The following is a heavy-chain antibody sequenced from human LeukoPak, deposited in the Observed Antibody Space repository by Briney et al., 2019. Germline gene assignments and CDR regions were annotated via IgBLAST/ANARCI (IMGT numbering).Heavy chain of an antibody. CDR2: ISSSGSTI. CDR3: ARENPHYYDSSGYLHY. V-gene: IGHV3-11*01. CDR1: GFTFSDYY. D-gene: IGHD3-22*01. Sequence: GGSLRLSFAASGFTFSDYYMRWIRQAPGKGLGWVSYISSSGSTIYYADSVKGRFTISRDNAKNSLYLQMNSLRAEDTAVYYCARENPHYYDSSGYLHYWGQGTLVTVSS. J-gene: IGHJ4*02.